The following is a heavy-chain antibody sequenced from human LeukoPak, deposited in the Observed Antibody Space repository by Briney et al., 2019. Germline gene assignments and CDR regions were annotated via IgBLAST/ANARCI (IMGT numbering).Heavy chain of an antibody. CDR2: VIQSGSA. Sequence: SETLSLTCAVYGGSFSDYYWSWIRQPPGKGLEWVGEVIQSGSANYNPSLKSRVTISLDTSKNQFSLKLSSVTAADTAVYYCARAAYSAGWYGDFDSWGQGTLVTVSS. D-gene: IGHD6-19*01. CDR3: ARAAYSAGWYGDFDS. J-gene: IGHJ4*02. V-gene: IGHV4-34*12. CDR1: GGSFSDYY.